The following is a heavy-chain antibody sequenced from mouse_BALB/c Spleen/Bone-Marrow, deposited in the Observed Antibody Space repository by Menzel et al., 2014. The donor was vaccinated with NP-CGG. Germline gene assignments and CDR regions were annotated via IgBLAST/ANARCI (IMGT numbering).Heavy chain of an antibody. CDR1: GYTFSNYW. V-gene: IGHV1-5*01. CDR3: TTLARTNFDY. Sequence: DVKLQESGTVLARPGAAVKMSCKASGYTFSNYWMHWVKQRPGQGLEWIGTIYPGNSDTTYNQKFKGKAELTAVTSTSTAYMDLSSLTNEDSAVYYCTTLARTNFDYWVQGTTPTVSS. D-gene: IGHD3-1*01. J-gene: IGHJ2*01. CDR2: IYPGNSDT.